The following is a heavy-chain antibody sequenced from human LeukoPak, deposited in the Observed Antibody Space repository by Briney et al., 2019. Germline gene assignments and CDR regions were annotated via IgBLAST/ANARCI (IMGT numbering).Heavy chain of an antibody. CDR2: ISSSSSYM. V-gene: IGHV3-21*01. Sequence: GGSLRLSCAASGFTFSSYSMNWVRQAPGKGLEWVSSISSSSSYMYYADSVKGRFTISRVNAKNSLYLQMNSLRAEDTAVYYCAREPWSSGWLYFDYWGQGTLVTVSS. CDR1: GFTFSSYS. D-gene: IGHD6-19*01. J-gene: IGHJ4*02. CDR3: AREPWSSGWLYFDY.